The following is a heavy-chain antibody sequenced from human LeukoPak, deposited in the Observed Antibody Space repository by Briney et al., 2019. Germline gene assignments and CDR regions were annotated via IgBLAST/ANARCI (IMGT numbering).Heavy chain of an antibody. CDR2: ISYDGGNK. CDR3: ANGYEFES. V-gene: IGHV3-30*18. Sequence: GGSLRLSCAASGFTFSSYGMHWVRQAPGKGLEWVAVISYDGGNKYYADSVKGRFTISRDNSKNTLYLQMNSLRPEDTAVYCCANGYEFESWGQGALVTVSS. J-gene: IGHJ4*02. CDR1: GFTFSSYG. D-gene: IGHD2-2*01.